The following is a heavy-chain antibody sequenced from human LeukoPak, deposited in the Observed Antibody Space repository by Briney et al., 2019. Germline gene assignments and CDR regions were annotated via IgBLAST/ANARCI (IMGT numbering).Heavy chain of an antibody. CDR1: GYTFTSYF. V-gene: IGHV1-46*01. Sequence: ASVKVSCKASGYTFTSYFIHWVRQAPGEGLEWMGIINPTGGSTGYAQKFQGRVTMTRDTSTSTVYMELNSLRSEDTAVYYCARGRVTATDGFDIWGQGTTVIVSS. J-gene: IGHJ3*02. CDR2: INPTGGST. D-gene: IGHD2-21*02. CDR3: ARGRVTATDGFDI.